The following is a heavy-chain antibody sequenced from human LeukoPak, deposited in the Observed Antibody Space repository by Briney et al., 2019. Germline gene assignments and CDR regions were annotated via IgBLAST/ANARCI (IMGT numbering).Heavy chain of an antibody. CDR2: INHSGST. V-gene: IGHV4-34*01. D-gene: IGHD6-13*01. Sequence: SETLSLTCAVYGGSFSGYYWSWIRQPPGKGLEWIGKINHSGSTNYNPSLKSRVTISVDTSKNQFSLKLSSVTAADTAVYYCARGGRGSSWYSGGYFQHWGQGTLVTVSS. J-gene: IGHJ1*01. CDR1: GGSFSGYY. CDR3: ARGGRGSSWYSGGYFQH.